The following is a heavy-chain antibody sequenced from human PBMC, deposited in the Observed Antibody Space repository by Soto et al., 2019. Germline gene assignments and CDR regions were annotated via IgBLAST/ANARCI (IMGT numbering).Heavy chain of an antibody. CDR3: ASASIAARGVYYGLDV. CDR2: INPSGGST. CDR1: ADTFTSYY. D-gene: IGHD6-6*01. J-gene: IGHJ6*02. Sequence: ASVKVSCKAPADTFTSYYIHWVRQAPGHGLEWMGIINPSGGSTSYAQKFQGRVTMTRDTATSTVYMELSSLRSEDTTVYYCASASIAARGVYYGLDVWGQGTTVTVSS. V-gene: IGHV1-46*01.